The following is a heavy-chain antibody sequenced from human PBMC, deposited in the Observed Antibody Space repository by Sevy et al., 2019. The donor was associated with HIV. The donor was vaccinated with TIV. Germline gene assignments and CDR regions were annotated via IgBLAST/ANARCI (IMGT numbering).Heavy chain of an antibody. CDR3: AREGEMATLDY. D-gene: IGHD3-16*01. CDR2: ISSSSSYI. J-gene: IGHJ4*02. Sequence: GGSLRLSCAASGFTFSSYSMNWVRQAPGKGLEWVSSISSSSSYIYYVDSVKGRFTISRDNAKNSLYLQMNSLRAEDTAVYYCAREGEMATLDYWGQGTLVTVSS. CDR1: GFTFSSYS. V-gene: IGHV3-21*01.